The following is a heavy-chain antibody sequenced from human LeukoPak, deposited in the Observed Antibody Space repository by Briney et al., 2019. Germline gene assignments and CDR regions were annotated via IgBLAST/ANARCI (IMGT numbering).Heavy chain of an antibody. D-gene: IGHD2-2*01. Sequence: ASVKVSCKASDYTFTSYGISWVRQAPGQGLEWMGWISAYNGNTNYAQKRQGRVTMTTDTSTSTAYMELRSLRSDDTAVYYCARSAASSYYYYGMDVWGQGTTVTVSS. J-gene: IGHJ6*02. CDR3: ARSAASSYYYYGMDV. CDR2: ISAYNGNT. V-gene: IGHV1-18*01. CDR1: DYTFTSYG.